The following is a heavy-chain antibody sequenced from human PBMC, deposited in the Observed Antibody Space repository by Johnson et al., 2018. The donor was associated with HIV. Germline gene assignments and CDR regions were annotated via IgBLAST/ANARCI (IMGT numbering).Heavy chain of an antibody. V-gene: IGHV3-30-3*01. J-gene: IGHJ3*02. CDR3: ARGRARAFDI. Sequence: QVQLVESGGGLVQPGGSLRLSCAASGFTFSSYAMHWVRQAPGKGLEWVAVISYDGSNKYYADSVKGRFTISRDNSKNTLYLHMNSLRAEDTAVYYCARGRARAFDIWGQGTMVTVSS. CDR1: GFTFSSYA. CDR2: ISYDGSNK. D-gene: IGHD5-12*01.